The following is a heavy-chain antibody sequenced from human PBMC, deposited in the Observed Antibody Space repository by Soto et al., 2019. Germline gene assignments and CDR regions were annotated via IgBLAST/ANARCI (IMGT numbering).Heavy chain of an antibody. D-gene: IGHD3-22*01. CDR3: ARDYYDSSGYSNPYYFDY. CDR1: GDSVSSNSAA. J-gene: IGHJ4*02. CDR2: TYYRSKWYN. V-gene: IGHV6-1*01. Sequence: PSQTLSLTCAISGDSVSSNSAAWNWIRQSPSRGLEWLGRTYYRSKWYNDYAVSVKSRITINPDTSKNQFSLRLNSVTPEDTAVYYCARDYYDSSGYSNPYYFDYWGQGTLVTVSS.